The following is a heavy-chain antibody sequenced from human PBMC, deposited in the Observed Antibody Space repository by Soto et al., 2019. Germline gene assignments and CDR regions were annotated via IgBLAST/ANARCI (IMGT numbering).Heavy chain of an antibody. D-gene: IGHD3-22*01. V-gene: IGHV3-33*01. CDR3: ARDSYDSSGYYPPFDY. Sequence: QVQLVESGGGVVQPGRSLRLSCAASGFTFSSYGMHWVRQAPGKGLEWVAVIWYDGSNKYYADSVKGRFTISRDNSKNTLYLKMNSLRAEDTAVYYCARDSYDSSGYYPPFDYWGQGTLVTVSS. CDR2: IWYDGSNK. J-gene: IGHJ4*02. CDR1: GFTFSSYG.